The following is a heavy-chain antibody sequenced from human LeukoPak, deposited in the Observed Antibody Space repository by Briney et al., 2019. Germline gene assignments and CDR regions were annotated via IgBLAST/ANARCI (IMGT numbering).Heavy chain of an antibody. CDR3: ARCERGVTYVDS. J-gene: IGHJ4*02. CDR1: GYSFNSYW. CDR2: IYPGDSHT. Sequence: GESLKISCEGFGYSFNSYWIGWVRQMPGKGLEWMGIIYPGDSHTRYSPSFQGQVTISADKSINTAYLQWRSLRASDTAMYYCARCERGVTYVDSWGQGTLVTVSS. D-gene: IGHD3-10*01. V-gene: IGHV5-51*01.